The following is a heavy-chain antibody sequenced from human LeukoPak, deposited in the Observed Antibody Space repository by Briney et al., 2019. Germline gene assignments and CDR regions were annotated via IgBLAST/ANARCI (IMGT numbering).Heavy chain of an antibody. CDR1: GFTFTTYW. V-gene: IGHV3-74*01. Sequence: GGSLRLSCAASGFTFTTYWMHWVRQAPGKGLVWVSRTNSDGSGTRYADSVKGRFTISRDNAKNTLYLQMNSLRAEDTAVYYCARDSVAASGDFDYWGQGTLVTVSS. D-gene: IGHD6-13*01. J-gene: IGHJ4*02. CDR2: TNSDGSGT. CDR3: ARDSVAASGDFDY.